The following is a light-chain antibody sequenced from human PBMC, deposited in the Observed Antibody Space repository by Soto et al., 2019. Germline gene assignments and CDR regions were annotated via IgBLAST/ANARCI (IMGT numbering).Light chain of an antibody. V-gene: IGKV3-20*01. CDR2: GAS. Sequence: EIVLTQSPGPLSLSPGERATLSCRASQSVSSSYLAWYQQKPGQAPRLLIYGASRRATGSPDRFSGSGSGTDFTLTIRRLEPEDFAVYYCQQYGSSRTFGQGTKVEIK. CDR3: QQYGSSRT. CDR1: QSVSSSY. J-gene: IGKJ1*01.